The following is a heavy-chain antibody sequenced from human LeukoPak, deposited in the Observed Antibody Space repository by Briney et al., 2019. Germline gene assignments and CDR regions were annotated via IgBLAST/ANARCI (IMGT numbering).Heavy chain of an antibody. CDR3: ARRHPVGRVGFDY. J-gene: IGHJ4*02. CDR1: GGSFSGYY. V-gene: IGHV4-34*01. D-gene: IGHD1-26*01. Sequence: SETLSLTCAVYGGSFSGYYWSWIRQPPGKGLEWIGEINHSGSTNYNPSLKSRVTISVDTSKNQFSLKLSSVTAADTAVYYCARRHPVGRVGFDYWGQGTLVTVSS. CDR2: INHSGST.